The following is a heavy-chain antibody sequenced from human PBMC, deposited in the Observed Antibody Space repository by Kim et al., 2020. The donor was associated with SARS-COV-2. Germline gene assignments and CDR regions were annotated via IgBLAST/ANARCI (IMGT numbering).Heavy chain of an antibody. Sequence: SETLSLTCAVSGVSITRSNYYWGWLRQSPGKGLEWLGAMYHSGTTYYNPTLKSRISISGDTSKNDFSLTLTSLTAADTATYYCARHRGGLYAVLRWSFDPGGRGTPVTVSS. V-gene: IGHV4-39*01. CDR3: ARHRGGLYAVLRWSFDP. D-gene: IGHD2-8*01. J-gene: IGHJ2*01. CDR1: GVSITRSNYY. CDR2: MYHSGTT.